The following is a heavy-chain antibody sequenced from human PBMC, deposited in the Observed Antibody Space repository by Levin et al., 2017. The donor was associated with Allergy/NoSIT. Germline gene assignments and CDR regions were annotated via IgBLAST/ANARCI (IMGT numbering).Heavy chain of an antibody. D-gene: IGHD6-13*01. CDR3: AREPPEGSKYDS. Sequence: ASVKVSCKASGYTFTTYNINWVRQATGQGLEWMGWMNPDSGNTRFAEKFQGRVTMTRDTSISTAYMELSSLTSEDTAVYYCAREPPEGSKYDSWGQGTLVTVSS. V-gene: IGHV1-8*01. CDR1: GYTFTTYN. J-gene: IGHJ4*02. CDR2: MNPDSGNT.